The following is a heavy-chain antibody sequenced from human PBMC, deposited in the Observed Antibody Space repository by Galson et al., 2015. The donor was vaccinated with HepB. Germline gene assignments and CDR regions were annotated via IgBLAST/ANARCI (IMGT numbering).Heavy chain of an antibody. CDR1: GFSFSSYG. CDR2: RSFDGSSK. D-gene: IGHD6-19*01. J-gene: IGHJ6*02. V-gene: IGHV3-30*03. Sequence: SLRLSCAASGFSFSSYGMHWVRQAPGKGLEWVAFRSFDGSSKYYADSVKGRFTISRDEPKNTLYLQMNSLRAEDTGVYYCARLRGRRGWYVPPSNYGMDVWGLGTTVTVSS. CDR3: ARLRGRRGWYVPPSNYGMDV.